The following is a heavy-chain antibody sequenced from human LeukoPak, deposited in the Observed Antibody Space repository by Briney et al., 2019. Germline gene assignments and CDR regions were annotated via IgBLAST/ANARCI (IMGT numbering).Heavy chain of an antibody. Sequence: VKVSCMASGGTFSNYAISWVRQTPGQGLEWMGGIIPIFGTANYAQTFQGRVTITADESTSTSYMELSSLRSEATAVYYGAGEDTAMVLVDYWGQGNLTTVSS. D-gene: IGHD5-18*01. CDR3: AGEDTAMVLVDY. J-gene: IGHJ4*02. CDR2: IIPIFGTA. V-gene: IGHV1-69*01. CDR1: GGTFSNYA.